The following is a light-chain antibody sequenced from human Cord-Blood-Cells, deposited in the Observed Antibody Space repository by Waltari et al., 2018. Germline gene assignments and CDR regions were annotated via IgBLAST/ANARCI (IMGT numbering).Light chain of an antibody. CDR2: EIS. V-gene: IGLV2-14*01. Sequence: QSALTHPASVSGSPGQPITIPCTRTSSDVGGYNYVSWYQQHPGKAPKLMIYEISNRPSGVSNRFSGSKSGNTASLTISGLQAEDEADYYCSSYTSSSTYVFGTGTKVTVL. CDR3: SSYTSSSTYV. CDR1: SSDVGGYNY. J-gene: IGLJ1*01.